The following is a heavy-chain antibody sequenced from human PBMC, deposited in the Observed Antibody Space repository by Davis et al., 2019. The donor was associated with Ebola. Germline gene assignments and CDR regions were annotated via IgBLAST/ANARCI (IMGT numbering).Heavy chain of an antibody. CDR2: ISSSGSTI. CDR3: SRGGAVKFDY. CDR1: GFSVSGDN. Sequence: GESLKISCRASGFSVSGDNLSWVRRAPGKGLEWVSSISSSGSTIYYADSVKGRFTISRDNTKNSLYLQMNSLRDEDTALYYCSRGGAVKFDYWGQGTLVTVSS. V-gene: IGHV3-48*02. D-gene: IGHD4-17*01. J-gene: IGHJ4*02.